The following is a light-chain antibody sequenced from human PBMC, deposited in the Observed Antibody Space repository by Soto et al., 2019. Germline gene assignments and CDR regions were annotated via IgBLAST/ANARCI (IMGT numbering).Light chain of an antibody. V-gene: IGLV2-14*01. J-gene: IGLJ1*01. CDR3: SSYTSSSTRV. Sequence: SVLTQPASVSGSPGQSITISCTGTSSDVGGYNYVSWYQQHPGKAPKLMIYDVSNRPSGVSNRFSGSKSVNTATLTISGLQAEDEADYYCSSYTSSSTRVFGTGTKVTVL. CDR2: DVS. CDR1: SSDVGGYNY.